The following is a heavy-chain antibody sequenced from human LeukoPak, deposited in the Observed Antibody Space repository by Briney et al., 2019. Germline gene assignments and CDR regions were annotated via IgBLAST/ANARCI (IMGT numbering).Heavy chain of an antibody. J-gene: IGHJ4*02. V-gene: IGHV3-30*18. CDR1: GFTFSSYG. D-gene: IGHD3-9*01. CDR3: AKEGLYDILTGPPDY. CDR2: ISYDGSNK. Sequence: GRSLRLSCAASGFTFSSYGMHWVRQAPGKGLEWVAVISYDGSNKYHADSVKGRFTISRDNSKNTLYLQMNSLRAEDTAVYYCAKEGLYDILTGPPDYWGQGTLVTVSS.